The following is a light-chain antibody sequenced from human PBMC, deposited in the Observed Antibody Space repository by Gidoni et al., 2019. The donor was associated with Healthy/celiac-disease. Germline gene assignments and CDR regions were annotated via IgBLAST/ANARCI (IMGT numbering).Light chain of an antibody. CDR1: SCNIGSNT. V-gene: IGLV1-44*01. Sequence: QSVLTQPPSASRTPGPRVPTFCSGSSCNIGSNTVNWYQQLPGTAPKLLIYSNNQRPSGVPDRFSGSKSGTSASLAISGLQSEDEADYYCAAWDDSLNGNYVFGTGTKVTVL. J-gene: IGLJ1*01. CDR2: SNN. CDR3: AAWDDSLNGNYV.